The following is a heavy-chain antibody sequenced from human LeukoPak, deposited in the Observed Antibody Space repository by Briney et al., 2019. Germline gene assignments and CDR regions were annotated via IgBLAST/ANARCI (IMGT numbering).Heavy chain of an antibody. V-gene: IGHV3-21*04. CDR2: ISSSSSYI. Sequence: GGSLRLSCAASGFTFSSYSMNWVRQAPGKGLEWVSSISSSSSYIYYADSVKGRFTISRDNAKNTLYLQMNSLRAEDTALYYCAKDSGYSSSWRAFDIWGQGTMVTVSS. J-gene: IGHJ3*02. D-gene: IGHD6-13*01. CDR1: GFTFSSYS. CDR3: AKDSGYSSSWRAFDI.